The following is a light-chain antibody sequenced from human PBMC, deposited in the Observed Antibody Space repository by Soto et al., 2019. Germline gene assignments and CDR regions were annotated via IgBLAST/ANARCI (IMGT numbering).Light chain of an antibody. CDR2: GAY. J-gene: IGKJ2*01. CDR3: QQYGGSPPYT. CDR1: QSVSSSY. Sequence: EIVLTQSPGTLSLSPGERVTLSCRASQSVSSSYLAWYQQKPAQAPRLLIYGAYNSATGIPDRFSGSGSGTDFTLTISRLEPEDFAVYYCQQYGGSPPYTFGQGTKLEIK. V-gene: IGKV3-20*01.